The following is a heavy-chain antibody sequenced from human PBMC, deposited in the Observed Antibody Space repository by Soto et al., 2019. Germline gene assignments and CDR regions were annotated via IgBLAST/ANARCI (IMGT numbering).Heavy chain of an antibody. J-gene: IGHJ4*02. CDR1: GFTFSSYA. D-gene: IGHD6-19*01. V-gene: IGHV3-30-3*01. CDR3: AASGYSSGWYDY. Sequence: QVQLVESGGGVVQPGRSLRLSCAASGFTFSSYAMHWVRQAPGKGLEWVAVISYDGSNKYYADSVKGRFTISRDNSKNTVYLQMNSLRAEDTAVYYCAASGYSSGWYDYWGQGTLVTVSS. CDR2: ISYDGSNK.